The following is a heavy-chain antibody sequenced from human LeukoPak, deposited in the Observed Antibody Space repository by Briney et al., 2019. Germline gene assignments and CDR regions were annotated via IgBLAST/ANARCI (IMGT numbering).Heavy chain of an antibody. D-gene: IGHD1-14*01. J-gene: IGHJ4*02. CDR2: IIPIFGTA. CDR3: ARGKPRSGGYFDY. V-gene: IGHV1-69*13. CDR1: GGTFSSYA. Sequence: SVNVSCKASGGTFSSYAISWVRQAPGQGLEWMGGIIPIFGTANYAQKFQGRVTITADESTSTAYMELSSLRSEDTAVYYCARGKPRSGGYFDYWGQGTLVTVSS.